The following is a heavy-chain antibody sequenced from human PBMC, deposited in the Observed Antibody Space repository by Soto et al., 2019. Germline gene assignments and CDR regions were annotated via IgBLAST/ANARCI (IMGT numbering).Heavy chain of an antibody. Sequence: ASVKVSCKASGYTFTSYAMHWVRQAPGQRLEWMGWINAGNGNTKYSQKFQGRVTITRDTSASTAYMELSSLRSEDTAVYYCARGGYCISTSCTNWFDPWGQGTLVTVSS. J-gene: IGHJ5*02. CDR1: GYTFTSYA. D-gene: IGHD2-2*01. V-gene: IGHV1-3*01. CDR3: ARGGYCISTSCTNWFDP. CDR2: INAGNGNT.